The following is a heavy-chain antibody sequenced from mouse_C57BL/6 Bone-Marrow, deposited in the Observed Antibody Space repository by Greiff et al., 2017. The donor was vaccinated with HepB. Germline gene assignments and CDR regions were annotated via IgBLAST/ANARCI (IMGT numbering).Heavy chain of an antibody. CDR3: ASPYWYFDV. CDR2: ISSGSSTI. Sequence: VQLKESGGGLVKPGGSLKLSCAASGFTFSDYGMHRVRQAPEKGLEWVAYISSGSSTIYYADTVKGRFTISRDNAKNTLFLQMTSLRSEDTAMYYCASPYWYFDVWGTGTTVTVSS. V-gene: IGHV5-17*01. CDR1: GFTFSDYG. J-gene: IGHJ1*03.